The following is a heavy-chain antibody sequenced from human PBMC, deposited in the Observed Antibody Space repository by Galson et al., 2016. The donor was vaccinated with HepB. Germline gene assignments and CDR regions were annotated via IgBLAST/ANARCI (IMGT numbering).Heavy chain of an antibody. J-gene: IGHJ5*02. CDR2: IIPIFDRT. V-gene: IGHV1-69*13. Sequence: SVKVSCKASGGSSRSYVISWVRQAPGQGLEWMGKIIPIFDRTNYAQKLQGRVTITADESTSTVYMELSSLRSEDTAVYYCARELRPLGFDPWGQGTLVTVSS. CDR3: ARELRPLGFDP. CDR1: GGSSRSYV.